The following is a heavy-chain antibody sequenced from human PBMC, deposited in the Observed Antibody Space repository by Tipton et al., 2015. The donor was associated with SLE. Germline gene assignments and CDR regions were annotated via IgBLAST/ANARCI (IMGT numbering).Heavy chain of an antibody. CDR3: VREAWGDSSGLGSY. Sequence: SLRLSCAASGFTFSSYAISWVRQAPGKGLEWVSSITYSSNFIYYADSVKGRFTISRDNAKNSLYLQMNSLRAEDTAVYYCVREAWGDSSGLGSYWGPGTLVTVSS. CDR1: GFTFSSYA. J-gene: IGHJ4*02. V-gene: IGHV3-21*01. D-gene: IGHD3-22*01. CDR2: ITYSSNFI.